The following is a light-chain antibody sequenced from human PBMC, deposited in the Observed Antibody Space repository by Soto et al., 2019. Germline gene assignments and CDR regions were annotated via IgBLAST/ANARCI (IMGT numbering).Light chain of an antibody. Sequence: ILLTQSPATLSLSPGERATLSCRASQSVSSYLAWYQQKPGQAPRLLIYDASNRATGIPARFSGSGSGIDFTLTISSLEPEDFAVYYCQQRSNWPPITFGQGTRLEIK. CDR2: DAS. CDR3: QQRSNWPPIT. J-gene: IGKJ5*01. CDR1: QSVSSY. V-gene: IGKV3-11*01.